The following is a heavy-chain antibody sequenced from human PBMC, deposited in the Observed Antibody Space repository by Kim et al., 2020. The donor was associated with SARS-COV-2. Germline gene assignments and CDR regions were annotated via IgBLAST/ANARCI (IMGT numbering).Heavy chain of an antibody. Sequence: SETLSLTCAVYGGSFSGYYWSWIRQPPGKGLEWIGEINHSGSTNYNPSLKSRVTISVDTSKNQFSLKLSSVTAADTAVYYCARGRLLWFGELLTWRGSWFDPWGQGTLVTVSS. D-gene: IGHD3-10*01. J-gene: IGHJ5*02. CDR1: GGSFSGYY. CDR2: INHSGST. V-gene: IGHV4-34*01. CDR3: ARGRLLWFGELLTWRGSWFDP.